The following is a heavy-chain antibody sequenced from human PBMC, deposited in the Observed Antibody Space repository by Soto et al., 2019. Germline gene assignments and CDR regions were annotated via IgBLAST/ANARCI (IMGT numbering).Heavy chain of an antibody. V-gene: IGHV2-5*02. CDR2: IYWDDDK. Sequence: QITLKESGPTLVKPTQTLTLTCTFSGFSLSTSGVGVGWIRQPPGKALEWLAVIYWDDDKRYSPSLKRRLTITKDPSKNQVVLTMTNMDPVDTATYYCAHSVDSYGPYYFHYWGQGTLVTVSS. D-gene: IGHD5-18*01. J-gene: IGHJ4*02. CDR1: GFSLSTSGVG. CDR3: AHSVDSYGPYYFHY.